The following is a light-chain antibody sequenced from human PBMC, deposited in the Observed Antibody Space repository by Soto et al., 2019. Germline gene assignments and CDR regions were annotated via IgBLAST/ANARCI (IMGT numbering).Light chain of an antibody. CDR2: GAT. Sequence: ETEMTKSPATLSVSPGERATLSWRASQSVNSNLAWYQQKPGQAPRLLIHGATTRATGIPARFSGSGSGTEFTLTISSLQSEDFAVYYCQQYNNWPRTFGQGTKVDIK. V-gene: IGKV3-15*01. CDR3: QQYNNWPRT. J-gene: IGKJ1*01. CDR1: QSVNSN.